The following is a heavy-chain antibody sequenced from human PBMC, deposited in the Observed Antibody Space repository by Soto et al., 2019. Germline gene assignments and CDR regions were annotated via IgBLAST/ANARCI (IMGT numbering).Heavy chain of an antibody. D-gene: IGHD3-10*01. CDR3: ARSWAARGSGSYYNP. CDR1: GYTFTGYY. CDR2: INPNSGGT. J-gene: IGHJ4*02. V-gene: IGHV1-2*02. Sequence: ASVKVSCHASGYTFTGYYMHWVRQAPGQGLEWMGWINPNSGGTNYAQKFQGRVTMTRDTSISTAYMELSRLRADDPAVYYCARSWAARGSGSYYNPWGQGTLVTVSS.